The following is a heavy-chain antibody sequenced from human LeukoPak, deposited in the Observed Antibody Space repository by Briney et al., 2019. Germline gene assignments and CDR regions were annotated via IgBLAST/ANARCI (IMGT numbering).Heavy chain of an antibody. V-gene: IGHV1-69*13. Sequence: VASVKVSCKASGYTFTSYGISWVRQAPGQGLEWMGGIIPIFGTANYAQKFQGRVTITADESTSTAYMELSSLRSEDTAVYYCARSVGATPDVWGQGTTVTVSS. CDR1: GYTFTSYG. J-gene: IGHJ6*02. CDR2: IIPIFGTA. CDR3: ARSVGATPDV. D-gene: IGHD1-26*01.